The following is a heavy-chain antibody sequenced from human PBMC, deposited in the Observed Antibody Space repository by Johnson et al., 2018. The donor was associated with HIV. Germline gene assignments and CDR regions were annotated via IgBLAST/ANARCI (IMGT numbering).Heavy chain of an antibody. V-gene: IGHV3-11*01. CDR3: ARETGDDAFDI. CDR1: GFTFSDFY. CDR2: LNSDGSRT. Sequence: QVQLVESGGGLVKPGGSLRLSCAASGFTFSDFYMSWIRQAPGRGLEWVSRLNSDGSRTDYADSVKGRFTISRDNSKNTLYLQMNSLRAEDTAVYYCARETGDDAFDIWGQGTMVTVS. J-gene: IGHJ3*02. D-gene: IGHD7-27*01.